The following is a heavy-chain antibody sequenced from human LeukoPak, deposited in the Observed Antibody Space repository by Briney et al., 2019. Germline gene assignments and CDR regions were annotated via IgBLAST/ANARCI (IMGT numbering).Heavy chain of an antibody. CDR2: ISSSGSTI. Sequence: PGGSLRLSCAASGFTFSSYEMNWVRQAPGKGLEWVSYISSSGSTIYYADSVKGRFTISRDNSKNTLYLQMNSLRAEDTAVYYCAKALPFEDAFDIWGQGTMVTVSS. CDR1: GFTFSSYE. J-gene: IGHJ3*02. V-gene: IGHV3-48*03. CDR3: AKALPFEDAFDI.